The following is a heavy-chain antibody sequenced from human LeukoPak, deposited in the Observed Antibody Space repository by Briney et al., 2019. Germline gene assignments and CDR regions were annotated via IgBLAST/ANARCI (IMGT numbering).Heavy chain of an antibody. J-gene: IGHJ4*02. V-gene: IGHV3-21*01. D-gene: IGHD6-19*01. CDR1: GFTFSSYT. CDR3: AGVSESGWYYFDY. CDR2: ISSGSRDI. Sequence: GGSLRLSCAASGFTFSSYTMNWVRQSPGKGLEWVSSISSGSRDIYYADSVKGRFTISRDNAKNSVYLQVNSLRDEDTAVYYCAGVSESGWYYFDYWGQGTLVTVSS.